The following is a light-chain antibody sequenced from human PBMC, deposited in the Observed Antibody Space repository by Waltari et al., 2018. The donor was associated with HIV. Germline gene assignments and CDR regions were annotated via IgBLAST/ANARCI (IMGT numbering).Light chain of an antibody. CDR1: SSDVGGYNY. Sequence: QSALTQPPSASGSPGQSVTISCTGTSSDVGGYNYVSWYRRYPGNAPKLMIYDVSKRPSGVPDRFSGSKSVNTASLTVSGLQAEDEADYYCSSYAGSNILVFGGGTKLTVL. CDR2: DVS. J-gene: IGLJ3*02. V-gene: IGLV2-8*01. CDR3: SSYAGSNILV.